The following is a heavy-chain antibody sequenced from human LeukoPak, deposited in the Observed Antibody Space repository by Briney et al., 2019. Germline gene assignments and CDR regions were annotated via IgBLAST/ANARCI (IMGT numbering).Heavy chain of an antibody. CDR3: ARTRSYSSSWYFNDY. D-gene: IGHD6-13*01. CDR1: GGSTSSSSYY. J-gene: IGHJ4*02. CDR2: IYYSGST. V-gene: IGHV4-39*01. Sequence: SETLSLTCTVSGGSTSSSSYYWGWIRQPPGKGLEWIGSIYYSGSTYYNPSLKSRVTISVDTSKNQFSLKLSSVTAADTAVYYCARTRSYSSSWYFNDYWGQGTLVTVSS.